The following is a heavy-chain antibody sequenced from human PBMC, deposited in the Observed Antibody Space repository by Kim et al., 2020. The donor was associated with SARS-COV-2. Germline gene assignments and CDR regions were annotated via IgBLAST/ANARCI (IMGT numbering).Heavy chain of an antibody. J-gene: IGHJ3*02. CDR2: WNN. CDR3: TKPTGDAFDI. Sequence: WNNDYPVSVKKRITINPDTAKNQFSLKLNSVTPEDTAVYYCTKPTGDAFDIWGQGTMVTVSS. V-gene: IGHV6-1*01.